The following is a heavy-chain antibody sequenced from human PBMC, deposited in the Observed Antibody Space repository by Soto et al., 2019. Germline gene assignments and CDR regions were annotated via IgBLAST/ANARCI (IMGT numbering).Heavy chain of an antibody. CDR2: ISGSGGGT. Sequence: LRLSCAASAFTFSSYAMSWVRQAPGKGLEWVSAISGSGGGTYYADSVKGRFTISRDNSKNTLYLQMNSLRGEDTAVYYCAKDFLYSNSWSPFDYWGPGILVTVSS. D-gene: IGHD6-13*01. J-gene: IGHJ4*03. CDR1: AFTFSSYA. CDR3: AKDFLYSNSWSPFDY. V-gene: IGHV3-23*01.